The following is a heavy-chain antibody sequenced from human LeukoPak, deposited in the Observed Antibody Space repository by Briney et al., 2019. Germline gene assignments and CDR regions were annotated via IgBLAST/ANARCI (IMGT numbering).Heavy chain of an antibody. CDR2: ISSSGSYI. CDR1: GFTFTSYS. J-gene: IGHJ4*02. Sequence: GGSLRLSCAASGFTFTSYSMNWVRQAPGKGLEWVSSISSSGSYIHYADSVKGRFTISRDNSKNTLYLQMNSLRAEDTAVYYCARARRRSYPPLHEWGQGTLVTVSS. CDR3: ARARRRSYPPLHE. D-gene: IGHD3-16*02. V-gene: IGHV3-21*04.